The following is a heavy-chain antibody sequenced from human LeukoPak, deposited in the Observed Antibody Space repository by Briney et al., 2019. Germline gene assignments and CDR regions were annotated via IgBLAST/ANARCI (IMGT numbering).Heavy chain of an antibody. J-gene: IGHJ4*02. D-gene: IGHD5-18*01. CDR2: VGTSNAGT. CDR3: AKHLHLWASFDS. V-gene: IGHV3-23*01. Sequence: GGSLRLSCAASGFTSSSSTMSWVRQAPGKGLEWVSTVGTSNAGTYYADSVKGRFTISRDNPRNTLYLHMTSLRAEDTAIYYCAKHLHLWASFDSWGQGTLVTVSS. CDR1: GFTSSSST.